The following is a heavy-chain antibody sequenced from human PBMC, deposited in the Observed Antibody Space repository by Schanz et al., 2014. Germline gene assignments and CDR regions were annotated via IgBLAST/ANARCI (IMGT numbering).Heavy chain of an antibody. V-gene: IGHV3-21*01. CDR3: AREQIMAAAGLVDY. J-gene: IGHJ4*01. Sequence: EGQLLESGGGLIQPGGSLRLSCAASGFTFSSYAMSWVRQAPGKGLEWVSSISSSGSYIHYADSVKGRFTISRDNAKNTLYLQMNSLRAEDTAVYYCAREQIMAAAGLVDYWGHGTLVTVSS. D-gene: IGHD6-13*01. CDR1: GFTFSSYA. CDR2: ISSSGSYI.